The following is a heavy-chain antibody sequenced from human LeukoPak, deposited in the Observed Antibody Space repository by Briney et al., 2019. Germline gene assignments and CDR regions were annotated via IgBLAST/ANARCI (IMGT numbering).Heavy chain of an antibody. D-gene: IGHD3-10*01. CDR1: GFTFSSYA. Sequence: GGSLRLSCAVSGFTFSSYAMSWVRQAPGKGLEWVSAISGSGGSTNYADSVKGRFTISRDNSKNTLYLQMNSLRAEDTAVYYCAKDLYGSGSYYPDYWGQGTLVTVSS. CDR2: ISGSGGST. V-gene: IGHV3-23*01. CDR3: AKDLYGSGSYYPDY. J-gene: IGHJ4*02.